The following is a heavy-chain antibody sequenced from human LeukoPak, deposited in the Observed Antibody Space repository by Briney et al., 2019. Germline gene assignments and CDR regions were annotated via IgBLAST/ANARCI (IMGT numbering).Heavy chain of an antibody. CDR2: IIPILGIA. D-gene: IGHD3-3*01. J-gene: IGHJ4*02. Sequence: SVKVSFKASGGTLSSHTISGVRQAPGKGLEWMGRIIPILGIANYAQKFQGRVTITADKSTSTAYIELSSLRSEDTAVYYCASFRDFWSGWGQGTLLTVSS. V-gene: IGHV1-69*02. CDR1: GGTLSSHT. CDR3: ASFRDFWSG.